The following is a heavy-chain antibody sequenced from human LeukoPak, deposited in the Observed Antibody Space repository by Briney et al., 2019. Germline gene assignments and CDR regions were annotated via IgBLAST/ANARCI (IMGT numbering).Heavy chain of an antibody. V-gene: IGHV3-30*02. J-gene: IGHJ3*02. CDR3: AREPTLGYCSGGSCYADAFDI. Sequence: GGSLRLSCAASGFNFSRYGMHWVRQAPGTGLEWVAFIRYDGTNKYYADSVKGRFTISRDNSKDTLYLQMTSLRAEDTAVYYCAREPTLGYCSGGSCYADAFDIWGQGTMVTVSS. CDR1: GFNFSRYG. CDR2: IRYDGTNK. D-gene: IGHD2-15*01.